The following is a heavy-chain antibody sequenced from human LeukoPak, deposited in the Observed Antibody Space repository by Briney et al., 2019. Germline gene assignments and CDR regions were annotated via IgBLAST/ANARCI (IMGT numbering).Heavy chain of an antibody. V-gene: IGHV4-59*01. Sequence: SETLSLTCIVSSGFISSYYWSWIRQTPGKGLEWIAFINYSGRIKYNPSLQSRVSISLDTSKNHFSLQLRSVMAADTAVYYCARLVDYDNSGDPDIFDIWGQGTMVTVSS. CDR3: ARLVDYDNSGDPDIFDI. D-gene: IGHD3-22*01. CDR1: SGFISSYY. CDR2: INYSGRI. J-gene: IGHJ3*02.